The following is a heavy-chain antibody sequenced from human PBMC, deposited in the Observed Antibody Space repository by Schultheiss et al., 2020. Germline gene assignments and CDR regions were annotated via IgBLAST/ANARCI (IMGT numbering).Heavy chain of an antibody. Sequence: GGSLRLSCAASGFTFSSYAMSWVRQAPGKGLEWVSGINWNGGSTGHADSVKGRFTISRDNSKNTLYLQMNSLRAEDTAVYYCAGSFQLVDNWFDPWGQGTLVTVSS. J-gene: IGHJ5*02. V-gene: IGHV3-23*01. CDR2: INWNGGST. D-gene: IGHD6-13*01. CDR1: GFTFSSYA. CDR3: AGSFQLVDNWFDP.